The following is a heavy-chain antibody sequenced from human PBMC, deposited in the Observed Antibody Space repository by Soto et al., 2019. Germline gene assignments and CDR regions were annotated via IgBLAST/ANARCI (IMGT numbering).Heavy chain of an antibody. CDR3: AREGGDSSSWYLDY. D-gene: IGHD6-13*01. J-gene: IGHJ4*02. CDR1: GDSVSSNSAA. V-gene: IGHV6-1*01. Sequence: SQTLSLTCAISGDSVSSNSAAWNWVRQSPSRGLEWLGRTYYRSKRNNDYAVSVKRRITINPDTSKNQFSLQLNSVTPEDTAVYYCAREGGDSSSWYLDYWGQGTLVTVSS. CDR2: TYYRSKRNN.